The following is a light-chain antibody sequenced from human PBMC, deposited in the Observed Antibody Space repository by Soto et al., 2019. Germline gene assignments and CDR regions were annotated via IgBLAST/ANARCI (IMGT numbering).Light chain of an antibody. CDR2: DAS. CDR1: QFIDRY. V-gene: IGKV3-11*01. Sequence: EVVLTQSPATLSLSPGDRANLSCRASQFIDRYLAWYRQIPGQAPRLLIYDASNRATGIPDRFSGGGSGTDFTLTISSLEPEDFAVYYCQQRSNLPPTFGQGTRLEI. J-gene: IGKJ5*01. CDR3: QQRSNLPPT.